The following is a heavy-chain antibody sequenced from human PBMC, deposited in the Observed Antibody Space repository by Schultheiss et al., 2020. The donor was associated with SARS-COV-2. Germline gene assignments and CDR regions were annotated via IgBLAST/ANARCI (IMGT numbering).Heavy chain of an antibody. Sequence: SETLSLTCTVSGGSISSSSYYWGWIRQPPGKGLEWIGSIYYSGSTYYNPSLKSRVTISVDTSKNQFSLKLSSVTAADTAVYYCARVGGIAGYHWGQGTLVTVSS. CDR1: GGSISSSSYY. J-gene: IGHJ1*01. CDR3: ARVGGIAGYH. D-gene: IGHD6-13*01. CDR2: IYYSGST. V-gene: IGHV4-39*01.